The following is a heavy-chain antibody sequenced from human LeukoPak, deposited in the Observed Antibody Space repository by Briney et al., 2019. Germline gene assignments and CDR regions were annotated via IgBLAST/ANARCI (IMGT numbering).Heavy chain of an antibody. J-gene: IGHJ4*02. CDR3: ATGLRYFDWLVSNLDY. CDR1: GYTLTELS. V-gene: IGHV1-24*01. CDR2: FNPEDGET. D-gene: IGHD3-9*01. Sequence: ASVKVSCKVSGYTLTELSMHWVRQAPGKGLEWMGGFNPEDGETIYAQKFQGRVTMTEDTSTDTAYMELSSLRSEDTAVYYCATGLRYFDWLVSNLDYWGQGTLVTVSS.